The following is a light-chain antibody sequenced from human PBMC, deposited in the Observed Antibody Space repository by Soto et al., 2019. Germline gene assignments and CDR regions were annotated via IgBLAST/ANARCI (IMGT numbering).Light chain of an antibody. CDR1: TSDVGVYNY. CDR3: TSYTSRSTLV. Sequence: QSALTQPASVSGSPGQSITISCTGSTSDVGVYNYVSWYQQHPGEAPKLMIYDVSHRPSGVSNRFSGSKSGNKASLTISGLQAEDEADYYCTSYTSRSTLVLGGGTKLTVL. V-gene: IGLV2-14*03. CDR2: DVS. J-gene: IGLJ3*02.